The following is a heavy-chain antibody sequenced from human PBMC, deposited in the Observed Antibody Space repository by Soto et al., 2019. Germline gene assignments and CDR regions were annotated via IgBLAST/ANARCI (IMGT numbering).Heavy chain of an antibody. CDR3: AKDAKMRIKVWFPAGYGLDV. J-gene: IGHJ6*02. D-gene: IGHD5-18*01. CDR1: GFIFSGSA. CDR2: IRSRANNFAT. V-gene: IGHV3-73*02. Sequence: EVQLVESGGGLVQPGGSLKLSCAASGFIFSGSAIHWVRQASGKGLEWVGRIRSRANNFATSSAASVKGRFTFSRDDSKNTAYLQMDSLRAEDTARYYCAKDAKMRIKVWFPAGYGLDVWGQGTTVTVSS.